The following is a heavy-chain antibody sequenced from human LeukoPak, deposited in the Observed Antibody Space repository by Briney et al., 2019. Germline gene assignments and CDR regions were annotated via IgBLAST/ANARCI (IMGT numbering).Heavy chain of an antibody. V-gene: IGHV4-34*01. CDR2: INHSGST. Sequence: SETLSLTCAVYGGSFSGYYWTWIRQPPGKGLEWIWEINHSGSTNYNPSLKSRVTISVDTSKNQFSLKLSSVTAADTAVYYCFFLKQETAYDILTAWGQGTLVTVSS. CDR3: FFLKQETAYDILTA. D-gene: IGHD3-9*01. J-gene: IGHJ5*02. CDR1: GGSFSGYY.